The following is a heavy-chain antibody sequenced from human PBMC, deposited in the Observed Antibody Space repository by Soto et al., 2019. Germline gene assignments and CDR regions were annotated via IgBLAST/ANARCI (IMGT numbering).Heavy chain of an antibody. CDR2: IYHSGST. Sequence: PSETLSLTCAVSGGSISSGGYSWSWIRQPPGKGLEWIGYIYHSGSTYYNPSLKSRVTISVDRSKNQFSLKLSSVTAADTAVYYCARLYSYGLKNDYSAQGTLVTVSS. CDR3: ARLYSYGLKNDY. D-gene: IGHD5-18*01. CDR1: GGSISSGGYS. V-gene: IGHV4-30-2*01. J-gene: IGHJ4*02.